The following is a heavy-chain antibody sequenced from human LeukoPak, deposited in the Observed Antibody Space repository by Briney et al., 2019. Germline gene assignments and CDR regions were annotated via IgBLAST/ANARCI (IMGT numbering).Heavy chain of an antibody. CDR3: ARGGVYYDSSGYSRADY. J-gene: IGHJ4*02. D-gene: IGHD3-22*01. CDR2: INHSGST. V-gene: IGHV4-34*01. Sequence: PSETLSLTCAVYGGSFNGYYWSWIRQPPGKGLEWIGEINHSGSTNYNPSLKSRVTISVDTSENQFSLKLSSVTAADTAVYYCARGGVYYDSSGYSRADYWGQGTLVTVSS. CDR1: GGSFNGYY.